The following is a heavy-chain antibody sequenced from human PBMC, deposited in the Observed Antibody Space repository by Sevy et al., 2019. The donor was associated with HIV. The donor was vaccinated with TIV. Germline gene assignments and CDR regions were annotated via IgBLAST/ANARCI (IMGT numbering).Heavy chain of an antibody. D-gene: IGHD6-19*01. CDR2: IFSSGST. CDR3: VSLFLSYRSGWSYFDY. J-gene: IGHJ4*02. V-gene: IGHV3-66*02. CDR1: GFTVNDKY. Sequence: GGSLRLSCAISGFTVNDKYIIWVRQAPGKGLEWVSVIFSSGSTYYADSARGLFTISRDNSKNTVDLQINSVRAEDTPVYDCVSLFLSYRSGWSYFDYWGQGTLVTVSS.